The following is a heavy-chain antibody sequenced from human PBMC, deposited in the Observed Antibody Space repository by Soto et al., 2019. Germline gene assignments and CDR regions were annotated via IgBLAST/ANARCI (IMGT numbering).Heavy chain of an antibody. D-gene: IGHD1-26*01. CDR3: ARAGLGDGSDY. CDR2: IYYSGST. Sequence: QVQLQESGPGLVKPSETLSLTCTVSGGSVSSGSYYWSWIRQPPGKGLEWIGYIYYSGSTKYNPSPKSRVTISGDTSKNQVPLKLSSVTAADTAVYYCARAGLGDGSDYWGQGTLVTVSS. J-gene: IGHJ4*02. CDR1: GGSVSSGSYY. V-gene: IGHV4-61*01.